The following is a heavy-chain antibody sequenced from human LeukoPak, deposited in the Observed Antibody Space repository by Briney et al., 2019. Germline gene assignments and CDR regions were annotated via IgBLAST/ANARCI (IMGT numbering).Heavy chain of an antibody. J-gene: IGHJ4*02. V-gene: IGHV3-21*01. D-gene: IGHD2/OR15-2a*01. CDR1: GFTFSSYS. CDR3: AREIISSACFDY. Sequence: GGSLRLSCAASGFTFSSYSMNWVRQAPGKGLEWVSSISSSSGYIYYADSVKGRFTISRDNAKSSLYLQMNSLRAEDTAIYYCAREIISSACFDYWGQGTLVTVSS. CDR2: ISSSSGYI.